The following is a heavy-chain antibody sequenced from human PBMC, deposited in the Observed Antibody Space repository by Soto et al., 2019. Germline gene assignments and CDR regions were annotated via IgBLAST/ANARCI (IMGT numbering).Heavy chain of an antibody. CDR2: ISGSGIST. D-gene: IGHD3-22*01. CDR3: AKPPGSDYYSPYYFDY. V-gene: IGHV3-23*01. CDR1: GFTFSGYA. J-gene: IGHJ4*02. Sequence: QLGGSLRLSCAASGFTFSGYAMSWVRQAPGKGLEWVSAISGSGISTYYADSVKGRFTISRDNSKNTLSLQMNNLRAEDTAVYYCAKPPGSDYYSPYYFDYWGQGTLVTVSS.